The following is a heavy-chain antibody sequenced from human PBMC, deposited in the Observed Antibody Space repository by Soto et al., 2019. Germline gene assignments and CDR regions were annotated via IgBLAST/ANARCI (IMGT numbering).Heavy chain of an antibody. D-gene: IGHD4-4*01. CDR3: TRGAYTVTGSPYYYYYGMDV. V-gene: IGHV3-73*01. Sequence: GGSLRLSCAASGFTFSGSAMHWVRQASGKGLEWVGRIRSKANSYATAYAASVKGRFTISRDDSKNTAYLQMNSLKTEDTAVYYCTRGAYTVTGSPYYYYYGMDVWGQGTTVTVSS. CDR1: GFTFSGSA. J-gene: IGHJ6*02. CDR2: IRSKANSYAT.